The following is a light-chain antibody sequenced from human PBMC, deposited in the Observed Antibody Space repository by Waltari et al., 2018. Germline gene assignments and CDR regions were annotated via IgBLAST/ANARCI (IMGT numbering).Light chain of an antibody. J-gene: IGKJ4*01. V-gene: IGKV3-11*01. CDR1: QRVSRY. CDR3: QQRSIWPPLT. CDR2: DAS. Sequence: EIVLTQSPATLSLSPGARATLSCRASQRVSRYLAWYQQKPGQAPRLLIYDASNRATGIPARFSGSGSGTDFTLTISSLEPEDSAVYYCQQRSIWPPLTFGGGTKVEIK.